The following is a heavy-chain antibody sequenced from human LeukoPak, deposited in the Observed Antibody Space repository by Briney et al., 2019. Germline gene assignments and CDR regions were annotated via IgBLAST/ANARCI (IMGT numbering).Heavy chain of an antibody. CDR1: GFMFSSYW. V-gene: IGHV3-74*01. D-gene: IGHD1-26*01. J-gene: IGHJ6*02. CDR3: ARERVGSDYYGLDV. CDR2: INTDGSST. Sequence: PGGSLRLSCAASGFMFSSYWMHWVRQAPGKGLVWVSRINTDGSSTAHAASVKGRFTISRDNAKNTLHLQMNSLRAEDTSVYYCARERVGSDYYGLDVWGQGTTVTVSS.